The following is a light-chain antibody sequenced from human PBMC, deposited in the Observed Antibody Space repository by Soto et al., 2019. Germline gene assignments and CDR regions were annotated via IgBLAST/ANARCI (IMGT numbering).Light chain of an antibody. CDR2: RNN. Sequence: QSVLTQPPSASGTPGQRVTISCSGSTSNIGSNYVFWYQRLPGTAPKLLFYRNNQRPSGVPDRFSGSKSGTSASLAISGLRSEDEADYYCAAWDDSLSGVVFGGGTKLTVL. V-gene: IGLV1-47*01. CDR1: TSNIGSNY. CDR3: AAWDDSLSGVV. J-gene: IGLJ2*01.